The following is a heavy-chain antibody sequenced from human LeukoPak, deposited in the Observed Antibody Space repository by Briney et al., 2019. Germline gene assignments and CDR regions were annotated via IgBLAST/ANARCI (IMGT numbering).Heavy chain of an antibody. J-gene: IGHJ4*02. CDR1: GYTFTGYY. D-gene: IGHD1-26*01. CDR3: ARVSSGSHFDY. V-gene: IGHV1-2*06. Sequence: PGASVKVSCKASGYTFTGYYMHWVRQAPGQGLEWMGRINPNSGGTYYAQKFQGRVTMTRDTSITTAYMELSRLRSDDTAVYYCARVSSGSHFDYWGQGTLVTVSS. CDR2: INPNSGGT.